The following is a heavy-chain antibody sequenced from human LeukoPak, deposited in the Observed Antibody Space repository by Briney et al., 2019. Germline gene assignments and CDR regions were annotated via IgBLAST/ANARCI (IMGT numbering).Heavy chain of an antibody. Sequence: SETLSLTCAVYGGSFSGYCWSWIRQPPGKGLEWIGEINHSGSTNYNPSLKSRVTISVDTSKNQFSLKLSSVTAADTAVYYCARYSFNSAQGAFDIWGQGTMVTVSS. CDR2: INHSGST. CDR3: ARYSFNSAQGAFDI. D-gene: IGHD1-26*01. V-gene: IGHV4-34*01. CDR1: GGSFSGYC. J-gene: IGHJ3*02.